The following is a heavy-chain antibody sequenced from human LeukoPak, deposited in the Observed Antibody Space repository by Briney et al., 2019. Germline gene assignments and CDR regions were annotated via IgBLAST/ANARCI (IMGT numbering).Heavy chain of an antibody. J-gene: IGHJ5*02. D-gene: IGHD3-10*01. V-gene: IGHV1-69*05. CDR3: ARDFGSVVFDP. Sequence: SVKVSCKASGDSFCTYGITWVRQALGQGLEWMGGFNPIFGSAQYAQKFQGRVTITMDVSARTVYMELSSLRSEDTTIYYCARDFGSVVFDPWGQRALVTVSS. CDR2: FNPIFGSA. CDR1: GDSFCTYG.